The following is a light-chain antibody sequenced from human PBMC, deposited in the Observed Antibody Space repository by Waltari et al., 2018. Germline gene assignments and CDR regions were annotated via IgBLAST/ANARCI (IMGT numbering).Light chain of an antibody. V-gene: IGLV1-44*01. CDR2: SNN. J-gene: IGLJ1*01. CDR3: AAWDDSLNGYL. CDR1: SSNIGSNT. Sequence: QSVLTQAPSASGTPGQRVPISCSGSSSNIGSNTVNWYQQLPGTAPKLLIYSNNQRPSGVPDRFSGSKSGTSASLAISGLQSEDEADYYCAAWDDSLNGYLFGTGTKVTVL.